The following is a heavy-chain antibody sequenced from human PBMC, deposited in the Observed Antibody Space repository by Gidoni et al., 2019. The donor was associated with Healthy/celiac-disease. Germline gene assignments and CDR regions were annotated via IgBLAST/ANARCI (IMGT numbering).Heavy chain of an antibody. CDR3: ARSSFPGEDYYYGMDV. Sequence: QVQLVASGGGVVQPGRSLRLSCAASGFTFSSYGMHWVRQAPGKGLEWVAVIWYDGSNKYYADSVKGRFTISRDNSKNTLYLQMNSLRAEDTAVYYCARSSFPGEDYYYGMDVWGQGTTVTVSS. D-gene: IGHD3-16*01. V-gene: IGHV3-33*01. J-gene: IGHJ6*02. CDR1: GFTFSSYG. CDR2: IWYDGSNK.